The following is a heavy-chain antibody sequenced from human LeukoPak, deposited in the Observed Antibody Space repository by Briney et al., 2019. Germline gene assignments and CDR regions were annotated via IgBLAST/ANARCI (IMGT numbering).Heavy chain of an antibody. CDR2: ISGSGGST. CDR3: AKHRYNLYSLGDY. J-gene: IGHJ4*02. Sequence: GGFLRLSCAASGFTFSSYAMSWVRQAPGKELEWVSAISGSGGSTYYTDSVKGRFTISRDNSKNTLYLQMNSLRAEDTAVYYCAKHRYNLYSLGDYWGQGTLVTVSS. CDR1: GFTFSSYA. D-gene: IGHD3-16*01. V-gene: IGHV3-23*01.